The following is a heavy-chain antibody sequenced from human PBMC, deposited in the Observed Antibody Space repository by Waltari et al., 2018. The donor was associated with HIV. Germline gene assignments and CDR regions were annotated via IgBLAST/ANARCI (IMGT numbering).Heavy chain of an antibody. Sequence: EVQLVESGGGAVQPGGSLRLSCVASRFTFSNYEMNWVRQASGKDLEWISYISGSCSTIYYSDSVKGRFTISRDNANNSLYLRINYLTAEDTAIYYCARDGHHGVTKRGNAFDLWGQGTMVTVSP. CDR3: ARDGHHGVTKRGNAFDL. V-gene: IGHV3-48*03. CDR1: RFTFSNYE. D-gene: IGHD2-21*02. CDR2: ISGSCSTI. J-gene: IGHJ3*01.